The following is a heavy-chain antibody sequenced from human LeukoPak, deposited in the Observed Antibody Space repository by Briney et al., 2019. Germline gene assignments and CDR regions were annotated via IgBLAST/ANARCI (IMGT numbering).Heavy chain of an antibody. V-gene: IGHV4-34*01. CDR3: ATYSGVHHKTFDD. CDR2: INHSRST. CDR1: GGSFSGYY. J-gene: IGHJ4*02. Sequence: SETLSLTCAVYGGSFSGYYWSWIRQSPGKGLEWIGEINHSRSTNYNPSLKSRVTISVDTSKNQFSLKLSSVTAADTALYYCATYSGVHHKTFDDWGQGTLVTVSS. D-gene: IGHD1-26*01.